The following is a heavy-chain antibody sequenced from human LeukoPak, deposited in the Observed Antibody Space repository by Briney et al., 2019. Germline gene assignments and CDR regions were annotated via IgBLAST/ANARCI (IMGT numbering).Heavy chain of an antibody. CDR2: INHSGST. V-gene: IGHV4-34*01. CDR3: ARDAIVVVPAAKNYYYYMDV. D-gene: IGHD2-2*01. CDR1: GGSFSGYY. J-gene: IGHJ6*03. Sequence: SATLSLTCAVYGGSFSGYYWSWIRQPPGRGLEWIGEINHSGSTNYNPSLKSRVTISVDTSKNQFSLKLSSVTAADTAVYYCARDAIVVVPAAKNYYYYMDVWGKGTTVTVSS.